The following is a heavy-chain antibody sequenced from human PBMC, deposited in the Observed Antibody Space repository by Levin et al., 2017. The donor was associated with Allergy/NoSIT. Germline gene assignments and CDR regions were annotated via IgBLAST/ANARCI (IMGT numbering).Heavy chain of an antibody. Sequence: SETLSLTCTVSGGSIISTSYYWGWIRQPPGMGLEWIGTLYYSGTTYYKPSLWSRVTISVDTSKNQFSLRLTSLTAADTAVYYCASGAADAYHMDVWGTGTTVTVSS. CDR3: ASGAADAYHMDV. CDR2: LYYSGTT. J-gene: IGHJ6*03. V-gene: IGHV4-39*01. CDR1: GGSIISTSYY. D-gene: IGHD5-24*01.